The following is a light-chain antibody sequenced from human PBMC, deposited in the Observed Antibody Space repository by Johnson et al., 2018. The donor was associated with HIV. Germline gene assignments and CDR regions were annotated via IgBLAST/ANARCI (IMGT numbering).Light chain of an antibody. V-gene: IGLV1-51*01. CDR1: SSNIGKNY. Sequence: QSVLTQPPSVSAAPGQRVTISCSGSSSNIGKNYVCWYQQLPGTAPKLLIYDNNKRPSGIPDRFSGSRSGTSATLGITGLQTGEEADYYCATWDSSLSAFYVFGTGTKVTVV. CDR2: DNN. J-gene: IGLJ1*01. CDR3: ATWDSSLSAFYV.